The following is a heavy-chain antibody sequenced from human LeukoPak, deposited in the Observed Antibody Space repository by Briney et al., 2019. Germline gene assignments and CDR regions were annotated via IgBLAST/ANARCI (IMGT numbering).Heavy chain of an antibody. CDR1: GFTFDDYA. Sequence: GRSLRLSCAASGFTFDDYAMHWVRQAPGKGLVWVSHISADGRNVNYADSVKGRFTISRDTAKNTLLLQMDSLRVEDTAVYYCAASFRISGTTFYYWGQGTMVTVSS. CDR2: ISADGRNV. CDR3: AASFRISGTTFYY. V-gene: IGHV3-9*01. J-gene: IGHJ4*02. D-gene: IGHD1-20*01.